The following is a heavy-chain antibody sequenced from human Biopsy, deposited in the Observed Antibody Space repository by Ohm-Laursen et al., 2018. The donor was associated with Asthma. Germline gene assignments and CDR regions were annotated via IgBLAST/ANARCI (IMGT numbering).Heavy chain of an antibody. CDR1: GGSISSGGYY. CDR2: IYYGGAT. V-gene: IGHV4-61*08. CDR3: ARAQDYYDSRGYYRSFDY. J-gene: IGHJ4*02. D-gene: IGHD3-22*01. Sequence: PGTLSLTWAVSGGSISSGGYYWSWIRQHPGKGLEWIGYIYYGGATNYNPSLKSRVTISVDTSKNQFFLRLSSVTAADTAVYYCARAQDYYDSRGYYRSFDYWGQGTLVTVSS.